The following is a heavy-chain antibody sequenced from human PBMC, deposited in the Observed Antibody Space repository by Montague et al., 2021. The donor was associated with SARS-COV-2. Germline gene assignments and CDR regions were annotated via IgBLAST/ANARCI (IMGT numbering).Heavy chain of an antibody. Sequence: SETLSLTCSISAGSISGHNLAWIRQPPGKRLEWIAYIYSSGGANYNPSLRSRVTMSVDTSNKQFSLNLSSVTAADTAVYYCARAVTVRIAVSWFDPWGQGALVTVSS. J-gene: IGHJ5*02. D-gene: IGHD3-10*01. V-gene: IGHV4-59*11. CDR2: IYSSGGA. CDR1: AGSISGHN. CDR3: ARAVTVRIAVSWFDP.